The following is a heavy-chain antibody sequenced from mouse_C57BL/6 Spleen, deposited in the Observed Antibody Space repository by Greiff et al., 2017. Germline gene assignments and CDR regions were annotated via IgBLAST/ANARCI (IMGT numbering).Heavy chain of an antibody. CDR1: GYAFSSSW. J-gene: IGHJ4*01. Sequence: QVQLKQSGPELVKPGASVKISCKASGYAFSSSWMNWVKQRPGKGLEWIGRIYPGDGDTNYNGKFKGKATLTADKSSSTAYMQLSSLTSEDSAVYYCAEYSNYGYYDAMDYWGQGTSVTVSS. CDR3: AEYSNYGYYDAMDY. D-gene: IGHD2-5*01. CDR2: IYPGDGDT. V-gene: IGHV1-82*01.